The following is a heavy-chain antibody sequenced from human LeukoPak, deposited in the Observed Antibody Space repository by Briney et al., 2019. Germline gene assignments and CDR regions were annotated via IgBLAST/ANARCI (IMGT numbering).Heavy chain of an antibody. D-gene: IGHD3-22*01. CDR3: AKDGRTYYYDSSGYTRGYFDY. V-gene: IGHV3-30-3*01. CDR2: ISYDGSNK. Sequence: GGSLRLSCAASGFTFSSYAMHWVRQAPGKGLEWVAVISYDGSNKYYADSVKGRFTISRDNSKNTLYLQMNSLRAEDTAVYYCAKDGRTYYYDSSGYTRGYFDYWGQGTLVTVSS. J-gene: IGHJ4*02. CDR1: GFTFSSYA.